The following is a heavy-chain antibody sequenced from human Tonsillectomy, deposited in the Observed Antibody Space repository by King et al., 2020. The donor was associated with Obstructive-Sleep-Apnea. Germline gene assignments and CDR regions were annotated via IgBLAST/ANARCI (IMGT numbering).Heavy chain of an antibody. CDR2: IYYSGST. J-gene: IGHJ4*02. D-gene: IGHD3-22*01. Sequence: QLQESGPGLVRPSETLSLTCTVSGGSISSYYWSWVRQPPGKGLEWIGYIYYSGSTNYNPSLKSRVTMSVDTSKNQFSLKLNSVTAADTGVYYCARGSLSGYGVKYFDYWGQGSLLTVSS. CDR1: GGSISSYY. V-gene: IGHV4-59*01. CDR3: ARGSLSGYGVKYFDY.